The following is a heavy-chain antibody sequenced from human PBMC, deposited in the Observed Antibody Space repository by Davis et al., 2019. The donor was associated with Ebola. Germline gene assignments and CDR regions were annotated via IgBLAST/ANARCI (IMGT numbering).Heavy chain of an antibody. D-gene: IGHD4-11*01. J-gene: IGHJ4*02. CDR2: ISNDGRT. CDR3: PVGHYSSSNG. CDR1: QYDVGTNF. Sequence: PGGSLRLSCLASQYDVGTNFLSWVRQAPGKGLEWISVISNDGRTYYIESVRGRFTISRDISKNTFYLQMDNLRAEDTAVYYCPVGHYSSSNGWGQGVLVTVSS. V-gene: IGHV3-53*01.